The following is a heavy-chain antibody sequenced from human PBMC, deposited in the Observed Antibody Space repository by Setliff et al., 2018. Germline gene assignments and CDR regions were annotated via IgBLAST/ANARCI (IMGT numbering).Heavy chain of an antibody. J-gene: IGHJ5*02. Sequence: AASVKVSCKASGDSLSNYAISWVRQAPGQGLEWMGGLIPMFGTPGYAQKFQDRVTITTDESTSTAYMELNSLTSEDTAVYYCARSPALLGIVYLDPWGQGTRVTVSS. CDR2: LIPMFGTP. V-gene: IGHV1-69*05. CDR3: ARSPALLGIVYLDP. D-gene: IGHD2-15*01. CDR1: GDSLSNYA.